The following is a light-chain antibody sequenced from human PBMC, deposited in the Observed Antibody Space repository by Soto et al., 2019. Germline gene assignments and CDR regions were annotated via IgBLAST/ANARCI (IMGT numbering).Light chain of an antibody. J-gene: IGKJ3*01. CDR2: DAS. Sequence: AIQLTQSPSSLSASVGDRVTITCRASQGISSALAWYQQKPGKAPKLLIYDASSLESAVPSRFSGSGSGTDFTLTISSLQPEDFATYYCQQFNNYPPFSFGPGTKVDIK. V-gene: IGKV1D-13*01. CDR3: QQFNNYPPFS. CDR1: QGISSA.